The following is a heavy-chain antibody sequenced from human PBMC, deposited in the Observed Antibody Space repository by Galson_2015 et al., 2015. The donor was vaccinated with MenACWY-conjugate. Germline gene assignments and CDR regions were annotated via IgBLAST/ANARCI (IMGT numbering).Heavy chain of an antibody. D-gene: IGHD1-14*01. CDR1: GGTFRSYA. CDR3: ATFPISQYGMDV. CDR2: IVPMLGIG. J-gene: IGHJ6*02. V-gene: IGHV1-69*04. Sequence: SVKVSCKASGGTFRSYAISWVRQAPGQGPEWMGRIVPMLGIGNYGQKFQGRVTITADKSTGTTYMELSSLRSEDTAVYYCATFPISQYGMDVWGQGTTVTVS.